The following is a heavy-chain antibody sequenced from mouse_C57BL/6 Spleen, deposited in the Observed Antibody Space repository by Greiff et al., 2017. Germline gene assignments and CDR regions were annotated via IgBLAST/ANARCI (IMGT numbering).Heavy chain of an antibody. D-gene: IGHD2-4*01. V-gene: IGHV1-19*01. CDR1: GYTFTDYY. CDR3: ATDYDGTVV. Sequence: EVQLQQSGPVLVKPGASVKMSCKASGYTFTDYYMNWVKQSHGKSLEWIGVINPYNGGTSYNQKFKGKATLTVDKSSSTAYMELNSLTSEDSAVYYCATDYDGTVVWGTGTTVTVSS. CDR2: INPYNGGT. J-gene: IGHJ1*03.